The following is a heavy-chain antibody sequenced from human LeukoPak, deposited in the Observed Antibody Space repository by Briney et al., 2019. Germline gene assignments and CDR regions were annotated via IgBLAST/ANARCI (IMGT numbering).Heavy chain of an antibody. J-gene: IGHJ4*02. V-gene: IGHV3-23*01. D-gene: IGHD3-3*01. CDR3: AKTHDFWSGYPRYYFDY. CDR2: ISGSGGST. CDR1: GFTFSTYT. Sequence: GGSLRLSCSASGFTFSTYTMSWVRQAPGKGLEWVSAISGSGGSTYYADSVKGRFTISRDNSKNTLYLQMYSLRAEDTAVYYCAKTHDFWSGYPRYYFDYWGQGTLVTVSS.